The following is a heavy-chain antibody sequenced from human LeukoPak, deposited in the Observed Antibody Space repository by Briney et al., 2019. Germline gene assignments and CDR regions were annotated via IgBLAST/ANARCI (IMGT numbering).Heavy chain of an antibody. J-gene: IGHJ4*02. CDR1: GFTFSSYG. D-gene: IGHD6-13*01. CDR2: MSYDGSNK. CDR3: AKLYSYSSSWYDY. Sequence: PGGSLRLSCAASGFTFSSYGMHWVRQAPGKGLEWVAVMSYDGSNKYYADSVKGRFTISRDNSKNTLYLQMNSLRAEDTAVYYCAKLYSYSSSWYDYWGQGTLVTVSS. V-gene: IGHV3-30*18.